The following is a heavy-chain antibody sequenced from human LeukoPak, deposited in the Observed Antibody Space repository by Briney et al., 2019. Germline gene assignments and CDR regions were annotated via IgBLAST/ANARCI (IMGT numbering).Heavy chain of an antibody. Sequence: ASVKVSCKVSGYTLTELSMHWVRQASGKGLEWMGGIDPDDGETIYAPKFQGRVTMTEDTSTDTAYLELSGLRSDDTAVYYCAAVSGSYILLDCWGQGTPVTVSS. CDR3: AAVSGSYILLDC. D-gene: IGHD1-26*01. V-gene: IGHV1-24*01. J-gene: IGHJ4*02. CDR2: IDPDDGET. CDR1: GYTLTELS.